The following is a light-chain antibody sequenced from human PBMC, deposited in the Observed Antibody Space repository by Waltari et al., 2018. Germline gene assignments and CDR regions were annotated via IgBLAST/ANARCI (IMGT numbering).Light chain of an antibody. CDR2: VNRDGSH. V-gene: IGLV4-69*01. CDR3: QTWGTGIRV. CDR1: SGHSSYA. J-gene: IGLJ2*01. Sequence: QLVLTQSPSASASLGASVKLTCTLSSGHSSYAIAWHQQQPEKGPRYLMKVNRDGSHSKGDGIPDRFSGSSSGAERYLTISSLQSEDVADYYCQTWGTGIRVFGGGTKLTVL.